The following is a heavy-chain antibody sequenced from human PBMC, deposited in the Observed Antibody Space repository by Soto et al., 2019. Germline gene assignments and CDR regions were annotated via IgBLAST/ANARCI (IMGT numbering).Heavy chain of an antibody. CDR3: VRDPSRWNEWAGYVDL. CDR1: GFSLYNYA. J-gene: IGHJ2*01. D-gene: IGHD1-1*01. CDR2: ISLSSANI. Sequence: EVQLVESGGGLVQPGGSLRLSCAASGFSLYNYAMDWVRQAPGQGLEWVSYISLSSANIHYADSVRGRFTVSRDNAKKPRERQSNSLRAADTAVYYCVRDPSRWNEWAGYVDLWGRGTLVTVSS. V-gene: IGHV3-48*01.